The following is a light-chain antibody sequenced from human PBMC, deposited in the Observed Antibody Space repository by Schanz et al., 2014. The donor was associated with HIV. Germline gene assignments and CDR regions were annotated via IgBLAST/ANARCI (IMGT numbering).Light chain of an antibody. J-gene: IGLJ2*01. CDR1: SSNIGGNR. CDR3: AAWDDSLNGVV. V-gene: IGLV1-44*01. Sequence: QSVLTQPPSASGAPGQRVTISCSGSSSNIGGNRGNRSHQPPGTAPKPLIYYDDLLPSGVPDRFSGSKSGTSASLAITGLQAEDEADYYCAAWDDSLNGVVFGGGTKLTVL. CDR2: YDD.